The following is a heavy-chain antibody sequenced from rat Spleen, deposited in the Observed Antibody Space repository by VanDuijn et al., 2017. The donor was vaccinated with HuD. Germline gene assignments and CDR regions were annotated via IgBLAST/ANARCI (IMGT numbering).Heavy chain of an antibody. D-gene: IGHD4-3*01. CDR3: TRGNSGPFDY. Sequence: QVQLKESGPGLVQPSQTLSLTCTVSGFSLTSNGVSWVRQPPGKGLEWIAAIWSGGSTYYNSALRSRLSISRDTSKSQVFLKMNSLQTEDTAIYFCTRGNSGPFDYWGQGVMVTVSS. CDR1: GFSLTSNG. V-gene: IGHV2-15*01. J-gene: IGHJ2*01. CDR2: IWSGGST.